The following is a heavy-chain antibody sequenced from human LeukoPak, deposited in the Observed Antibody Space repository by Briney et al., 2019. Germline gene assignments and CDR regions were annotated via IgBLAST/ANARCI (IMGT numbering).Heavy chain of an antibody. J-gene: IGHJ3*01. CDR2: IYYSGST. CDR1: GGSISSYY. D-gene: IGHD3-9*01. V-gene: IGHV4-59*01. CDR3: ASGTLTGYSSVDV. Sequence: SETLSLTCTVSGGSISSYYWRWIRQPPGKGLEWIGYIYYSGSTNYNPSLKSRVTISVDTSKNQFSLKLSSVTAADTAVYYCASGTLTGYSSVDVWGQGTMVTVSS.